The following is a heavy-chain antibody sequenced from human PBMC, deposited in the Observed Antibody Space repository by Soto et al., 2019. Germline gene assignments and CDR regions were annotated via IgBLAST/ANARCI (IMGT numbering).Heavy chain of an antibody. CDR2: ISYDGSNK. D-gene: IGHD2-2*01. CDR1: GFTFSSYG. Sequence: GGSLRLSCAASGFTFSSYGMHWVRQAPGKGLECVAVISYDGSNKYYADSVKGRFTISRDNSKNTLYLQMNSLRAEDTAVYYCAKDHLIVVVPAAIGGLFGLSMDVWGQGTTVTVS. J-gene: IGHJ6*02. V-gene: IGHV3-30*18. CDR3: AKDHLIVVVPAAIGGLFGLSMDV.